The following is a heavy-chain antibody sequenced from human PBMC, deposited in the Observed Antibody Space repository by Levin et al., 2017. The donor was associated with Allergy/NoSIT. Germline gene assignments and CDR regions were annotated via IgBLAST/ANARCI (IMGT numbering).Heavy chain of an antibody. CDR3: ARSHDSTGYFN. CDR2: ISYSGTT. CDR1: GGSVSSSSYY. J-gene: IGHJ4*02. Sequence: SQTLSLPCTVSGGSVSSSSYYWRWIQQPPGKGLEWIGCISYSGTTNYNPSLKSRVTISVDTSKDQFSLDLSSVTAADTAVYYCARSHDSTGYFNWGQGTLVTVSS. D-gene: IGHD3-22*01. V-gene: IGHV4-61*01.